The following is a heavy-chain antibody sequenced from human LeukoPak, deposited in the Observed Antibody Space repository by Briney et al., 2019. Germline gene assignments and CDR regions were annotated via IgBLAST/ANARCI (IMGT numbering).Heavy chain of an antibody. CDR3: ARSLYDSSGYYYVPGEVYLFDY. CDR1: GYSISSGYY. V-gene: IGHV4-38-2*01. J-gene: IGHJ4*02. D-gene: IGHD3-22*01. CDR2: IYHSGST. Sequence: KPSETLSLTCAVSGYSISSGYYWGWIRQPPGKGLEWIGSIYHSGSTYYNPSLKSRVTISVDTSTNQFSLKLSSVTAADTAEYYCARSLYDSSGYYYVPGEVYLFDYWGQGTLVTVSS.